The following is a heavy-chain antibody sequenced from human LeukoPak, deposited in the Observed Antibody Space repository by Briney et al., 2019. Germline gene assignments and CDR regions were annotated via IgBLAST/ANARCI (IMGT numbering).Heavy chain of an antibody. Sequence: ASVKVSCKASGYTFTGYYMHWVRLAPGQGLEWLGWADANSGGTKYAQKFQGRVTMSRDTSISTVYLELSSLTSDDTAVYYCARDLFWTGYYYFDYWGQGTLVTVSS. V-gene: IGHV1-2*02. CDR3: ARDLFWTGYYYFDY. CDR2: ADANSGGT. CDR1: GYTFTGYY. J-gene: IGHJ4*02. D-gene: IGHD3/OR15-3a*01.